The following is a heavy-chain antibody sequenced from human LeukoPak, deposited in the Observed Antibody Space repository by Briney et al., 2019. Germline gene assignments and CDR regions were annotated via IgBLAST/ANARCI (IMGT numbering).Heavy chain of an antibody. Sequence: GGALRLSCASSGLTFNNYWMHWVHQAPGKGLVCVSRIDSDGSTTSQADSEKGRFTVSRDNAKNTVFLQMNSLRAEDTAVYYCVRDRIGFDPWGQGTLVTVSS. CDR3: VRDRIGFDP. CDR2: IDSDGSTT. V-gene: IGHV3-74*01. J-gene: IGHJ5*02. D-gene: IGHD3-16*02. CDR1: GLTFNNYW.